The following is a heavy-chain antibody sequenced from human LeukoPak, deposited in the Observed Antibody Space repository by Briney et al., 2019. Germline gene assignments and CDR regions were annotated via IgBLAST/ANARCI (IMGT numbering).Heavy chain of an antibody. CDR2: IYYSGRT. J-gene: IGHJ4*02. CDR3: ARRLARPGYFDY. CDR1: GGSISSSSYY. Sequence: SETLSLTCTVSGGSISSSSYYWGWIRQPPGKGLEWIGSIYYSGRTYYNPSLKSRVTISVDTSKNQFSLKLSSVTAADTAVYYCARRLARPGYFDYWGRGTLVTVSS. V-gene: IGHV4-39*01. D-gene: IGHD3-9*01.